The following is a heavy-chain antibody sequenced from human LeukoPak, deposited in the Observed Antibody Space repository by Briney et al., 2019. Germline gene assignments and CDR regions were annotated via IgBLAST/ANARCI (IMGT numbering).Heavy chain of an antibody. CDR1: GGSISSGSYY. CDR2: IYTSGST. Sequence: SETLSLTCTVSGGSISSGSYYWSWIRQPAGEGLEWIGRIYTSGSTNYNPSLKSRVTMSVDTSKNQFSLKVRSVTAADTAVYYCARVGGDYGDYDYWGQGTLVTVSS. CDR3: ARVGGDYGDYDY. V-gene: IGHV4-61*02. J-gene: IGHJ4*02. D-gene: IGHD4-17*01.